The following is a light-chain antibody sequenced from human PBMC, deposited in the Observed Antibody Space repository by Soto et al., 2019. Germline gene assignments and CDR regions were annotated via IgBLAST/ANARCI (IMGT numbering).Light chain of an antibody. V-gene: IGLV2-8*01. CDR2: EVN. J-gene: IGLJ1*01. Sequence: QSALTQPPSASGSPGQSVTISCTGTSSDVGNYDSVSWYQHHPGKAPQAVIYEVNKRPSGVPDRFSGSKSGNTASLTVSGLQAEDEGDYYCSSYDSSLSGFYVFGTGTKVTVL. CDR1: SSDVGNYDS. CDR3: SSYDSSLSGFYV.